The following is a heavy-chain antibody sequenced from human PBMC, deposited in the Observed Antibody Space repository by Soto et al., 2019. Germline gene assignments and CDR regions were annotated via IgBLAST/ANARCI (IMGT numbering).Heavy chain of an antibody. J-gene: IGHJ5*02. CDR2: IYWDDDK. Sequence: QITLKESGPTLVKPTQTLTLTCTFSGFSLSTSGVGVGWIRQPPVKALEWLALIYWDDDKRYSPSLKSRLTHHKETPQNHGVPNIDNVGPVDTATYYCAPLAGENWFDPWGQGTLVTVSS. CDR1: GFSLSTSGVG. D-gene: IGHD7-27*01. V-gene: IGHV2-5*02. CDR3: APLAGENWFDP.